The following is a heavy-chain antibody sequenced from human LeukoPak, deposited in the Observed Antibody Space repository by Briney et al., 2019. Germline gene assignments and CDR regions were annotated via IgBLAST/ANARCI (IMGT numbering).Heavy chain of an antibody. CDR3: ARGGVRWSYDY. CDR1: GGSIYNFY. D-gene: IGHD3-10*01. J-gene: IGHJ4*02. Sequence: SETLSLTCSVSGGSIYNFYWGWIRQPAGKGLEWIGRIYSDGDTNQNPSLKSRVTMSVDTSNNQFSLNLTSVTAADTAVYYCARGGVRWSYDYWGQGTLVTVSS. V-gene: IGHV4-4*07. CDR2: IYSDGDT.